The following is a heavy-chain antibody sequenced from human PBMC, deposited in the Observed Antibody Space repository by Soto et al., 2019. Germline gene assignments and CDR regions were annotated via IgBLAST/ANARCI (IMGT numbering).Heavy chain of an antibody. D-gene: IGHD2-15*01. CDR2: IFNSWNT. Sequence: SETQSLTCTVSGGTIRSYDWNWIRQHPGKGLEWIGSIFNSWNTNYNPSLKSRVTISVDTSKNQLSLKLSSVTAADTAVYYCARGVAATPLSGSSWFDPWGQGTQVTVSS. CDR3: ARGVAATPLSGSSWFDP. J-gene: IGHJ5*02. V-gene: IGHV4-4*09. CDR1: GGTIRSYD.